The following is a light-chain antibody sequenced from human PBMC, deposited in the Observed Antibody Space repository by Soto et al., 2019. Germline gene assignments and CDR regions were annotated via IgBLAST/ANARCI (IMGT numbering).Light chain of an antibody. CDR3: CSYAGSSPYCV. J-gene: IGLJ3*02. CDR2: EGS. V-gene: IGLV2-23*01. Sequence: QSALTQPASVSGSPGQSITISCTGTSSDVGSYNLVSWYQQHPGKAPKLMIYEGSKRPSGVSNRFSGSKSGNTASLTLSGPPAEDAAAYYFCSYAGSSPYCVFGGGTKVTVL. CDR1: SSDVGSYNL.